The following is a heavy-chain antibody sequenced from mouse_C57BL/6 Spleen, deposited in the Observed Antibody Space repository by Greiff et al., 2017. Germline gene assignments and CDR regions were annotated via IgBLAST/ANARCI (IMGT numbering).Heavy chain of an antibody. Sequence: QVQLQQSGPELVKPGASVKISCKASGYAFSSSWMNWVKQRPGKGLEWIGRIYPGDGDTNYNGKFKGKATLTADKSSSTAYMQLSSLTSEDSAVYFCARGGLDYGSSYDYWGQGTTLTVSS. V-gene: IGHV1-82*01. J-gene: IGHJ2*01. D-gene: IGHD1-1*01. CDR1: GYAFSSSW. CDR3: ARGGLDYGSSYDY. CDR2: IYPGDGDT.